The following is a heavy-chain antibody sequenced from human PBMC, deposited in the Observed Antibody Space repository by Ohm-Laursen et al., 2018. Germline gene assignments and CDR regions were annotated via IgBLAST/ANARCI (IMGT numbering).Heavy chain of an antibody. J-gene: IGHJ4*02. D-gene: IGHD3-3*01. CDR2: ISGSGGST. CDR3: AKALSGMVILSY. CDR1: GFTFSSYA. Sequence: GSLRLSCTASGFTFSSYAMSWVRQAPGKGLEWVSAISGSGGSTYYADSVKGRFTISRDNSKNTLYLQMNSLRAEDTAVYYCAKALSGMVILSYWGQGTLVTVSS. V-gene: IGHV3-23*01.